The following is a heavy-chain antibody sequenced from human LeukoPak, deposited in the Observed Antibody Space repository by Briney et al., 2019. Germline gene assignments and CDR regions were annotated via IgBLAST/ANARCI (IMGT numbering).Heavy chain of an antibody. CDR1: GGSFSGYY. D-gene: IGHD2-15*01. J-gene: IGHJ5*02. V-gene: IGHV4-34*01. CDR3: ARGGNCGGGTCYSDRGWFDP. Sequence: SETLSLTCAVYGGSFSGYYWSWIRQPPGKGLEWIGEINHSGSTDYNPSLKSRVTISVDTSKNQFSLKLSSVTAADTAVYYCARGGNCGGGTCYSDRGWFDPWGQGTLVTVSS. CDR2: INHSGST.